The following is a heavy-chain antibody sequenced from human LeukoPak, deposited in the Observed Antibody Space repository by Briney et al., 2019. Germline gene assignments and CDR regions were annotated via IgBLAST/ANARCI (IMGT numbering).Heavy chain of an antibody. Sequence: SQTPSLTCTVSGGSMSSGGDYCSCIRHHPGRCLEWIGYISSRGNTYYNPSLKSRLTILLDTSKSQYSLQLNSATAADTAVYYCARGPSFGSSARFDSWGQGTLVTVSS. J-gene: IGHJ4*02. V-gene: IGHV4-31*03. D-gene: IGHD6-25*01. CDR1: GGSMSSGGDY. CDR3: ARGPSFGSSARFDS. CDR2: ISSRGNT.